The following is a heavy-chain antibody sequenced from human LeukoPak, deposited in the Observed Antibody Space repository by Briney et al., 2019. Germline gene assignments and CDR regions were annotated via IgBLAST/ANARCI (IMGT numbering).Heavy chain of an antibody. CDR1: GGSISSSGYY. CDR2: IYDSGST. Sequence: SETLSLTCTVSGGSISSSGYYWGWIRQPPGKGLEWIGSIYDSGSTYYNPSLKSRVTMSVDTSKNQFSLKLNSVTAADTAVYYCARQGVGATDFWGQGSLVTVSS. CDR3: ARQGVGATDF. V-gene: IGHV4-39*01. J-gene: IGHJ4*02. D-gene: IGHD1-26*01.